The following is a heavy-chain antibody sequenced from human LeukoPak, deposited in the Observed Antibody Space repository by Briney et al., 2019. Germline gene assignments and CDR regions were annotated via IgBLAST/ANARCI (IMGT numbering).Heavy chain of an antibody. J-gene: IGHJ4*02. CDR3: ARRYCSGISCNPYFFDY. Sequence: GESLKISCQGSGYTFTNYYIGWVRLMPGKGLEWMGIISPGDSDARYSPSFQGQVTISADKSISTAYLRWSSLKASDTAIYYCARRYCSGISCNPYFFDYWGQGTLVTVSS. V-gene: IGHV5-51*01. CDR2: ISPGDSDA. CDR1: GYTFTNYY. D-gene: IGHD2-2*01.